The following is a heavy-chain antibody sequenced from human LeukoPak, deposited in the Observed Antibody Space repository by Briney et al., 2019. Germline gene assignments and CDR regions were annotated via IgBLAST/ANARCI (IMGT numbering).Heavy chain of an antibody. J-gene: IGHJ4*02. CDR3: ARQYGPPFDF. CDR1: NDSIISYY. Sequence: SETLSLTCTVSNDSIISYYWSWIRQPAGKGLEWIGRIYSNGFTSYKPSLESRVSMSVDTSKNQITLKLTSVTAADTAVYYCARQYGPPFDFWGQGILVTVSS. CDR2: IYSNGFT. V-gene: IGHV4-4*07. D-gene: IGHD2/OR15-2a*01.